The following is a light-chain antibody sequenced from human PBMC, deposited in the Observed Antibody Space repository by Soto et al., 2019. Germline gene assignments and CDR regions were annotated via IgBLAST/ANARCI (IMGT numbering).Light chain of an antibody. V-gene: IGKV1-5*01. Sequence: DIQMTQSPSTLSASVGDIVTITCRASQSISSWLAWYQQKPGKAPKLLIYDASSLESGVPSRFSGSGSGTEFTLTISSLQPDDFATYYCQQYNSWATFGQGTKLEIK. CDR1: QSISSW. CDR3: QQYNSWAT. J-gene: IGKJ2*01. CDR2: DAS.